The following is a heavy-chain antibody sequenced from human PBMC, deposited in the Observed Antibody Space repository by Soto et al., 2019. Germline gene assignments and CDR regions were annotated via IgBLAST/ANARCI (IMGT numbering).Heavy chain of an antibody. Sequence: QVQLVQSGAEVKKPGASVKISCKASGYTFTNYYVQWVRQAPGQGLEWMGIINPSDSSATYAQKLRGRVTMTRDTSTSTVYMELSSLESEDTDVYYCARVQFGSGYRYAGDCWSQGTLFIVSS. CDR3: ARVQFGSGYRYAGDC. J-gene: IGHJ4*02. CDR1: GYTFTNYY. D-gene: IGHD5-18*01. V-gene: IGHV1-46*04. CDR2: INPSDSSA.